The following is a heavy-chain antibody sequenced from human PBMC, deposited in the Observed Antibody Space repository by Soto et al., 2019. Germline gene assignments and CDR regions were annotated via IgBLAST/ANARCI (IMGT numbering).Heavy chain of an antibody. CDR3: AKKGYYPSGKINLFDS. CDR2: VDHSGRT. D-gene: IGHD3-10*01. J-gene: IGHJ4*02. V-gene: IGHV4-39*01. Sequence: SETLSLTCTVSGGSISSSSYYWGWIRQPPGKGLEWIGSVDHSGRTYYSPSLRSRLTIFIDTSKNQFSLRLTSVTAADTAMYFCAKKGYYPSGKINLFDSWGPGTLVTVSS. CDR1: GGSISSSSYY.